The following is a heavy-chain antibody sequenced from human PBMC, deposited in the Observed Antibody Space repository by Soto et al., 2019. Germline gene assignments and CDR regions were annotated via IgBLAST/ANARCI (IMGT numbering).Heavy chain of an antibody. J-gene: IGHJ4*02. Sequence: QVQLVQSGAEVKKPGASVKVSCKASGYTFTSYGISWVRQAPGQGLEWMGWISAYNGNTNYAQKLQGRVTMTTDTSPSTAYMELRSLRSDDTAVYYCARVIDCSSTSCYTNYFDYWGQGTLVTVSS. CDR3: ARVIDCSSTSCYTNYFDY. CDR2: ISAYNGNT. V-gene: IGHV1-18*04. CDR1: GYTFTSYG. D-gene: IGHD2-2*02.